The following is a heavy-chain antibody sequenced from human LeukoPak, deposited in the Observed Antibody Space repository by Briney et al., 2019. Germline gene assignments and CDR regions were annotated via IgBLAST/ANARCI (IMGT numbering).Heavy chain of an antibody. CDR3: ARLRLTGYYNFDY. V-gene: IGHV4-39*01. Sequence: SETLSLTCTVSGGSISSSSYYWGWIRQPPGKGLEWIGSIYYSGSTYYNPSLKSRVTISVDTSKNQFSLKLSSVTAADTAVYYCARLRLTGYYNFDYWGQGTLVTVSS. CDR2: IYYSGST. J-gene: IGHJ4*02. CDR1: GGSISSSSYY. D-gene: IGHD3-9*01.